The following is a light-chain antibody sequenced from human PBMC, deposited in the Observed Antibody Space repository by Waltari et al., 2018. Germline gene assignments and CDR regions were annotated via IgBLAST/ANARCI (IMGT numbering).Light chain of an antibody. V-gene: IGKV3-15*01. Sequence: DIVMTQSPDSLFVSPGERATLSCRASQSISSNLAWYQQKPGQAPRLLMYGASTRATAIPARFSGSGSGTEFALTISSLQAEDVAVYYCQQYYSIPYTFGQGTKLEIK. J-gene: IGKJ2*01. CDR1: QSISSN. CDR3: QQYYSIPYT. CDR2: GAS.